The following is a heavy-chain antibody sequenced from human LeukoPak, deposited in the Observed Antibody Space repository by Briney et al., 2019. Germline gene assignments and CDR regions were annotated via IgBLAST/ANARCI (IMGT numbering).Heavy chain of an antibody. V-gene: IGHV3-73*01. CDR2: IRSKANSYAT. D-gene: IGHD5-24*01. Sequence: GGSLRLSCAASGFTFSGSAMHWVRQASGKGLEWVGRIRSKANSYATAYAASVKGRFTISRDDSKNTAYLQMNSLKTEDTAVYYCTRHVENGIRWGQGTLVTDSS. J-gene: IGHJ4*02. CDR3: TRHVENGIR. CDR1: GFTFSGSA.